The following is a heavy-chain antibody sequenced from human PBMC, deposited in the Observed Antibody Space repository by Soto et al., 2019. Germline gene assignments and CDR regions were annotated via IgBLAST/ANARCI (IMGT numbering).Heavy chain of an antibody. V-gene: IGHV4-31*03. CDR2: IYYSGST. Sequence: SETLSLTCTVSGGSISSGGYYWSWIRQHPGKGLEWIGYIYYSGSTYYNPSLKSRVTISVDTSKNQFSLKLSSVTAADTAVYYCARDNYDSSGYYHGSFDYWGQGTLVNVS. D-gene: IGHD3-22*01. CDR1: GGSISSGGYY. CDR3: ARDNYDSSGYYHGSFDY. J-gene: IGHJ4*02.